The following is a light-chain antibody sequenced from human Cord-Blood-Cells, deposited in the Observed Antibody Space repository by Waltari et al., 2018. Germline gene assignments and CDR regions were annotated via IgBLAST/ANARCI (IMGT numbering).Light chain of an antibody. V-gene: IGKV3-20*01. CDR3: QQYGSSPKT. CDR1: QSVSSSY. J-gene: IGKJ1*01. CDR2: GAS. Sequence: DIVLTQWPGTWALSPGERASLSCRASQSVSSSYLAWYQQKHGQAPRILIYGASSRATGIPDRFSGSGSGTDFTLTIIRLEPEDFAVYYCQQYGSSPKTFGQGTKVEIK.